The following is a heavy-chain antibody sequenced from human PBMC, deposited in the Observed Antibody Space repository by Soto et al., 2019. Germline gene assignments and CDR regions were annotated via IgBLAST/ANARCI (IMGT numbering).Heavy chain of an antibody. V-gene: IGHV4-30-2*01. Sequence: QLQLQESGSGLVKPSQTLSLTCAVSGGSISSGGYSWSWIRQPPGKGLEWIGYIYHSGSTYYNPPRKRRVTISVDRSKNRSSRKLSSVTAADTAVYYCARVPGPWGQGTLVTVSS. CDR2: IYHSGST. J-gene: IGHJ5*02. CDR3: ARVPGP. CDR1: GGSISSGGYS. D-gene: IGHD3-10*01.